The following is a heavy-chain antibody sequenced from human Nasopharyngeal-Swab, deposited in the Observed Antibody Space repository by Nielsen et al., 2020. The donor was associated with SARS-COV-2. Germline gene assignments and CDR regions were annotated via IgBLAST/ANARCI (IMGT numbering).Heavy chain of an antibody. D-gene: IGHD4-23*01. CDR1: GGSISSSSYY. Sequence: SETLSLTCTVPGGSISSSSYYWGWIREPPGKGLEWNGSIYYSGSTYYNPSLKSRVTISVDTSKNQFSLKLSSVTAADTAVYYCAIHDYGGNSERLGFVDYWGQGTLVTVSS. V-gene: IGHV4-39*01. J-gene: IGHJ4*02. CDR2: IYYSGST. CDR3: AIHDYGGNSERLGFVDY.